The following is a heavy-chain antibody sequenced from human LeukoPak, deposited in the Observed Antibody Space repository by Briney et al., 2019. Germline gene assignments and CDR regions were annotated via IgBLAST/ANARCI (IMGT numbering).Heavy chain of an antibody. D-gene: IGHD3-10*01. CDR2: ISPNTNYI. V-gene: IGHV3-21*01. Sequence: GGSLRLSCAASGFTFSSYTMNWVRQAPGKGLEWVSSISPNTNYIYYADSVKARFTISRDNAKNSLSLQMNSLRAEDTAMYYCASSKMIRGVIRDVFDMWGQGTMVTVSS. CDR3: ASSKMIRGVIRDVFDM. CDR1: GFTFSSYT. J-gene: IGHJ3*02.